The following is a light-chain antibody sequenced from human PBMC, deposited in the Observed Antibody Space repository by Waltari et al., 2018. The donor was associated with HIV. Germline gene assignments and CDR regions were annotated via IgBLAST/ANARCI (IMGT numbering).Light chain of an antibody. J-gene: IGLJ3*02. CDR2: INTDGSH. CDR1: SGHTSNA. V-gene: IGLV4-69*01. Sequence: QLVLTQSPSASASLGASVKLTCTLSSGHTSNAIAWHQQQPEKGPRFLLKINTDGSHDRGDGIPDRFSGSSSGADRYLTLSSLQSEDEADYYCQAWGAGIRVFGGGTKLTVL. CDR3: QAWGAGIRV.